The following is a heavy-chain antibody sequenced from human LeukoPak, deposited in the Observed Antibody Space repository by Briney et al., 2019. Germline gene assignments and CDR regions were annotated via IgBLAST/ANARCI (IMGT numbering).Heavy chain of an antibody. CDR1: GGTFSSYA. D-gene: IGHD6-13*01. V-gene: IGHV1-69*05. CDR2: IIPIFGTA. J-gene: IGHJ4*02. Sequence: EASVKVSCKACGGTFSSYAISWVRQAPGQGLEWMGGIIPIFGTANYAQKFQGRVTITTDDSTSTAYMELSSLRSEDTAVYYCASPTRYSSTWFLLYWGQGTLVTVSS. CDR3: ASPTRYSSTWFLLY.